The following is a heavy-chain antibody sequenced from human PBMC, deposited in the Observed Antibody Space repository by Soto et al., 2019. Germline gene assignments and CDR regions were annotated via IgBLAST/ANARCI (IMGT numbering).Heavy chain of an antibody. Sequence: SETQSLTCTVSDGSIGGGCDYWSWIRQHPGKGLEWIGYIYYSGSTYYNPSLKSRVTISVDTSKNQFSLKLSSVTAADTAVYYCAREPLTWGQGTLVTVSS. CDR3: AREPLT. V-gene: IGHV4-31*03. CDR2: IYYSGST. CDR1: DGSIGGGCDY. J-gene: IGHJ4*02.